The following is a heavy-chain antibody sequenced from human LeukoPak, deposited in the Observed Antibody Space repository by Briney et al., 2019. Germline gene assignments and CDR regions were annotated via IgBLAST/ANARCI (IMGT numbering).Heavy chain of an antibody. CDR1: YYSISSGYY. V-gene: IGHV4-38-2*01. Sequence: SETLSLTCAVSYYSISSGYYWGWIRQPPGKGLEWIGSINRSGSTYYNPSLKSRATISVDTSKNQFSLKVRSVTAADTAVYYCARNLGYSSLDSWGQGTLVTVSS. CDR2: INRSGST. CDR3: ARNLGYSSLDS. D-gene: IGHD6-13*01. J-gene: IGHJ4*02.